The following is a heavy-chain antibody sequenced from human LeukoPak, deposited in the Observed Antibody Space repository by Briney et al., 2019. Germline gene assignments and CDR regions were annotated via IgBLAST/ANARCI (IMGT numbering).Heavy chain of an antibody. Sequence: SETLSLTCTVSGGSISSSSYYWGWIRQPPGKGLEWIGSIYYSGSTYYNPSLKSRVTISVDTSKNQFSLKLSSVTVADTAVYYCARRLLTTGAFDIWAKGQWSPSLQ. CDR1: GGSISSSSYY. J-gene: IGHJ3*02. V-gene: IGHV4-39*01. CDR2: IYYSGST. CDR3: ARRLLTTGAFDI. D-gene: IGHD4-11*01.